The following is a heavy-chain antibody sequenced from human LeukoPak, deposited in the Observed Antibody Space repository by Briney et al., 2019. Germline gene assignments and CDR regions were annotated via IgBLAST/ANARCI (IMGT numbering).Heavy chain of an antibody. CDR3: ARGGIFYGSGTYRAIYWFDP. CDR2: ISTHNGNT. D-gene: IGHD3-10*01. Sequence: ASVKVCFTSSGYTFTNYGNTRVRQAPGQGLEWMGWISTHNGNTNFAQKFQGRVTMTTDTSTSTAYMDLRSLTSDDTAVYYCARGGIFYGSGTYRAIYWFDPWGQGTLVTVSS. J-gene: IGHJ5*02. CDR1: GYTFTNYG. V-gene: IGHV1-18*01.